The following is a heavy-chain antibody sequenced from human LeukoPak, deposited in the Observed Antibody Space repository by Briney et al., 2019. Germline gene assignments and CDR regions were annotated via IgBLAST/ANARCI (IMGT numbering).Heavy chain of an antibody. J-gene: IGHJ4*02. D-gene: IGHD4-17*01. CDR2: IYSGGGT. Sequence: PGGSLRLSCAASGFTVSSNYMSWVRQAPGKGLEWVSVIYSGGGTYYADSVKGRFTISRVNSRNTLFLQMNSLRAEDTAVYYCAGERPNLIRFWGQGTLVTVSS. V-gene: IGHV3-53*01. CDR3: AGERPNLIRF. CDR1: GFTVSSNY.